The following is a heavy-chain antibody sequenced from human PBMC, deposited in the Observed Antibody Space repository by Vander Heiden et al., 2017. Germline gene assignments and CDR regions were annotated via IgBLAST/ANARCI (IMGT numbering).Heavy chain of an antibody. V-gene: IGHV1-46*01. CDR2: INPSGGST. CDR1: GYTFTSYS. CDR3: ARDGPGRITFGGVIVSLDY. Sequence: QVQLVQSGAEVKKPRASVKVSCKASGYTFTSYSMHWVRQAPGQGLEWMGIINPSGGSTSYAQKFQGRVTMTRDTSTSTVYMERSSLRSEDTAVYYCARDGPGRITFGGVIVSLDYWGQGTLVTVSS. J-gene: IGHJ4*02. D-gene: IGHD3-16*02.